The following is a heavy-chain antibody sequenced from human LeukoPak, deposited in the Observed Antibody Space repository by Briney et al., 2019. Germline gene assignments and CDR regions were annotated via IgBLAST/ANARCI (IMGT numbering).Heavy chain of an antibody. D-gene: IGHD5-12*01. J-gene: IGHJ5*02. CDR1: GGSISGYY. Sequence: SETLSLTCTVSGGSISGYYWSWIRQPPGKGLEWIGSIYYSGSTYYNPSLKSRVTISVDTSKNQFSLKLSSVTAADTAVYYCARAHAVYSGYDSWGQGTLVTVSS. CDR2: IYYSGST. CDR3: ARAHAVYSGYDS. V-gene: IGHV4-59*12.